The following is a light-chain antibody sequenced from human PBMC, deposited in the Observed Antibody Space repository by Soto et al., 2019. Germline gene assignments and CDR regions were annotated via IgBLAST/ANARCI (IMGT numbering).Light chain of an antibody. Sequence: QSVLTQSSSASASLGSSVKLTCTLSRGHSSYIIAWHQQQPGKAPRYLMKLEGSVSYNKGSGVPDRFSGSSSGAVRYLTISNLQSEDEADYYCETWDTNTRLFGGRTKVTFL. V-gene: IGLV4-60*03. CDR2: LEGSVSY. CDR3: ETWDTNTRL. J-gene: IGLJ3*02. CDR1: RGHSSYI.